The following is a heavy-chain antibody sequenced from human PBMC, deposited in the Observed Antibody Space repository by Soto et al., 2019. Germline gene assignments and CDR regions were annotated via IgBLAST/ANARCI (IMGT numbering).Heavy chain of an antibody. CDR2: LYYTGST. CDR1: GGSISYFY. CDR3: AXGGGYDFRSSQAPPIDV. V-gene: IGHV4-59*01. D-gene: IGHD3-3*01. J-gene: IGHJ6*02. Sequence: PSETLSFTCNVSGGSISYFYWSWIRQSPGKRLEWIGYLYYTGSTNYNPALKSRVTISLDTSKNQFSLQVRSVTAADTAVYYCAXGGGYDFRSSQAPPIDVWGQGTTVTVSS.